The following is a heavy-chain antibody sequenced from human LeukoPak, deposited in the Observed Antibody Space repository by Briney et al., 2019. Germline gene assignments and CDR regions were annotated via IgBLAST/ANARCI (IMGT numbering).Heavy chain of an antibody. V-gene: IGHV4-34*01. D-gene: IGHD6-6*01. CDR1: GGSFSGYY. CDR3: ARASKQLAPTNSRYYYYYYMDV. CDR2: INHSGSI. Sequence: SETLSLTCAVYGGSFSGYYWSWIRQPPGKGLERIGEINHSGSINYNPSLKSRVTISVDTSKNQFSLKLSSVTAADTAVYYCARASKQLAPTNSRYYYYYYMDVWGRGTTVTVSS. J-gene: IGHJ6*03.